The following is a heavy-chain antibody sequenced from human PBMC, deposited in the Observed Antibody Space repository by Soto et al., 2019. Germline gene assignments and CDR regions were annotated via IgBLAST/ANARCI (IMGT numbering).Heavy chain of an antibody. CDR3: AKVRAMVSLYYYYGMDV. J-gene: IGHJ6*02. D-gene: IGHD5-18*01. CDR2: ISYDGSNK. V-gene: IGHV3-30*18. CDR1: GFTFSSYG. Sequence: GGSLRLSCAASGFTFSSYGMHWVRQAPGKGLEWVAVISYDGSNKYYADSVKGRFTISRDNSKSTLYLQMNSLRAEDTAVYYCAKVRAMVSLYYYYGMDVWGQGTTVTVSS.